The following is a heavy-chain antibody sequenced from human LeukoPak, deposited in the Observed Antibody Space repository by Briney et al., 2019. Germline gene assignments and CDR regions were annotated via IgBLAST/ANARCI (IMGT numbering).Heavy chain of an antibody. Sequence: PSETLSLTCTVSGGSISRSSYYWGWIRQPPGKGLEWIGSIYYSGSTYYNPSLKSRVTISVDTSKNQFSLTLSSMTASDTAVYYCARHKLRSEEITFIAVAGSSEQNHNWFDPCGQGTLVTVSS. V-gene: IGHV4-39*01. D-gene: IGHD6-19*01. CDR2: IYYSGST. CDR3: ARHKLRSEEITFIAVAGSSEQNHNWFDP. J-gene: IGHJ5*02. CDR1: GGSISRSSYY.